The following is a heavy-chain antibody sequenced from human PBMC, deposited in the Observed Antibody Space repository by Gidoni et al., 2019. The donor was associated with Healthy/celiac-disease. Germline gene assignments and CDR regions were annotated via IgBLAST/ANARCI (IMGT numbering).Heavy chain of an antibody. CDR3: ARADSLLLWFGETSYYFDY. D-gene: IGHD3-10*01. J-gene: IGHJ4*02. CDR2: IYYSGST. Sequence: QVQLQESGPGLVKPSETLSLTCTVSGGSVSSGSYYWSWIRQPPGKGLEWIGYIYYSGSTNYNPSLKSRVTISVDTSKNQFSLKLSSVTAADTAVYYCARADSLLLWFGETSYYFDYWGQGTLVTVSS. V-gene: IGHV4-61*01. CDR1: GGSVSSGSYY.